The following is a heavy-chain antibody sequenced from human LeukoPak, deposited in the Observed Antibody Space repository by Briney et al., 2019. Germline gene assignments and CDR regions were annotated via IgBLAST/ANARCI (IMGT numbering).Heavy chain of an antibody. V-gene: IGHV4-34*01. CDR3: ARGKRLDY. CDR1: GGSFSGYY. Sequence: SETLSLTCAVYGGSFSGYYWSWIRQPPGKGLEWIGEINHSGSTNYNPSLKSRVTISVDTSKNQFSLQLNSVTPEDTAVYYCARGKRLDYWGQGTLVTVSS. CDR2: INHSGST. J-gene: IGHJ4*02. D-gene: IGHD6-19*01.